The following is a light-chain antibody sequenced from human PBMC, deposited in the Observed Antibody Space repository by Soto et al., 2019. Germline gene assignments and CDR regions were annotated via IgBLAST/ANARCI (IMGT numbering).Light chain of an antibody. CDR1: QSIHTS. V-gene: IGKV3-11*01. Sequence: VLTQSPSTLSLSPGERVTLSCRASQSIHTSLAWYQQKSGKPPRLVIYDSTLRANGVPDRFGGSRSGTEFTLTIKSLEPEDFAVYYCQQRNVWPPITCGQGTQRAIK. CDR2: DST. CDR3: QQRNVWPPIT. J-gene: IGKJ5*01.